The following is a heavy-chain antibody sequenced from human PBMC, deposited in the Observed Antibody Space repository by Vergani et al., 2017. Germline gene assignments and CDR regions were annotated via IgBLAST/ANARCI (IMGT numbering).Heavy chain of an antibody. CDR2: IYYSGST. CDR1: GGSFSGYY. D-gene: IGHD1-1*01. V-gene: IGHV4-34*11. J-gene: IGHJ4*02. CDR3: ARGSSWNPPYY. Sequence: QVQLQQWGAGLLKPSETLSLTCAVYGGSFSGYYWSWIRQPPGKGLEWIGYIYYSGSTNYNPSLKSRVTISVDTSKNQFSLKLSSVTAADTAVYYCARGSSWNPPYYWGQGTLVTVSS.